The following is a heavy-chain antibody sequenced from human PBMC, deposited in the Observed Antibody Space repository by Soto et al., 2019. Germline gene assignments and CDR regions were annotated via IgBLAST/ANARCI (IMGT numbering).Heavy chain of an antibody. CDR2: IYYSGST. CDR1: GGSISSSSYY. J-gene: IGHJ4*02. V-gene: IGHV4-39*01. Sequence: QLQLQESGPGLVKPSETLSLTCTVSGGSISSSSYYWGWIRQPPGKGLQWIGSIYYSGSTYYNPSLKSRVTISVDTYKNQFSLKLSAVTAADTAVYYCARHGNYGSGSYYKVDYWGQGTLVTVSS. D-gene: IGHD3-10*01. CDR3: ARHGNYGSGSYYKVDY.